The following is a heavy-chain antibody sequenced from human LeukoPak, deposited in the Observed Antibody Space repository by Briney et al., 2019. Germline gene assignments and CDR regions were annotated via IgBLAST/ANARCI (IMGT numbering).Heavy chain of an antibody. CDR1: GGTFGSYA. CDR2: IIPIFGTA. CDR3: ARDASGYTNSFDP. Sequence: ASVKVSCKASGGTFGSYAISWVRQAPGQGLEWMGGIIPIFGTANYAQKFQGRVTITADESTSTAYMELSSLRSEDTAVYYCARDASGYTNSFDPWGQGTLVTVSS. V-gene: IGHV1-69*13. J-gene: IGHJ5*02. D-gene: IGHD5-12*01.